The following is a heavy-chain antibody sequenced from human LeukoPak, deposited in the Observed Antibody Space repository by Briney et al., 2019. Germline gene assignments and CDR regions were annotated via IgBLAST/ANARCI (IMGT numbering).Heavy chain of an antibody. V-gene: IGHV4-39*07. J-gene: IGHJ4*02. CDR3: ARWGVVIEGFDY. Sequence: SETLSLTCTVSGCSISSSSYYWRWTRQPPGKGLEWIGRIYYSGSTYYNPSLKSRVTISVDTSKNQFSLKRSSVTAADRAVYYCARWGVVIEGFDYWGQGTLVTVSS. CDR1: GCSISSSSYY. CDR2: IYYSGST. D-gene: IGHD3-3*01.